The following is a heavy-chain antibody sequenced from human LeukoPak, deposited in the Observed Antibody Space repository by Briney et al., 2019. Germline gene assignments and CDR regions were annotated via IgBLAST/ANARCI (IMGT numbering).Heavy chain of an antibody. CDR1: GFTFSSYW. V-gene: IGHV3-7*01. CDR3: ARGPYILWFGAPYYFDY. J-gene: IGHJ4*02. D-gene: IGHD3-10*01. CDR2: IKQDGSEK. Sequence: GGSLRLSCAASGFTFSSYWMSWVRQAPGKGLEWVANIKQDGSEKYYVDSVKGRFTISRDNAKNSLYLQMNSLRAEDTAVYYCARGPYILWFGAPYYFDYWGQGTLVTVSS.